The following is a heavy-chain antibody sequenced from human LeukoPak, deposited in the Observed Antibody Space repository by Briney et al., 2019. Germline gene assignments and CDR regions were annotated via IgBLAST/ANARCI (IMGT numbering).Heavy chain of an antibody. J-gene: IGHJ4*02. Sequence: GSLRLSCAASGFIFSDYSMNWVRQTPGKGLEWVAYISSGGSTIYYADSVRGRFTISRDSARNSLYLQMNSLGDEDTAVYYCARDETGVGSGGIDFWGQGTLVTVSS. CDR2: ISSGGSTI. CDR1: GFIFSDYS. D-gene: IGHD2-8*02. CDR3: ARDETGVGSGGIDF. V-gene: IGHV3-48*02.